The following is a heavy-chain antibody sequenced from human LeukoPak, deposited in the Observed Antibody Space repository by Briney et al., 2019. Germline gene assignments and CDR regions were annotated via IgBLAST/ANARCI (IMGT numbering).Heavy chain of an antibody. J-gene: IGHJ4*02. Sequence: PSETLSLTCTVSGGYVSSYYWTWFRQPPLKGLEWIGFIYYTGTTDSNPSLKGRVTMSVDTSTNQFSLELSSVTAADTAVYYCARGGGSFDYWGQGTLVTVSS. CDR3: ARGGGSFDY. CDR2: IYYTGTT. V-gene: IGHV4-59*02. D-gene: IGHD1-26*01. CDR1: GGYVSSYY.